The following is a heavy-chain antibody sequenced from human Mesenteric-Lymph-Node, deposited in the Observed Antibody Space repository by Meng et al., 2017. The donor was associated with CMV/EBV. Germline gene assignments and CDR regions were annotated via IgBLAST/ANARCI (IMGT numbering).Heavy chain of an antibody. CDR1: GFTFSNYG. V-gene: IGHV3-33*01. Sequence: GESLKISCAASGFTFSNYGMHWVRQAPGKGLEWVAVIWYDGSNKYYADSVKGRFTISRDNSKNTLYLQMNSLRSEDTAVYYCARISGWEEIYYYGMDVWGQGTTVTVSS. J-gene: IGHJ6*02. CDR3: ARISGWEEIYYYGMDV. D-gene: IGHD6-19*01. CDR2: IWYDGSNK.